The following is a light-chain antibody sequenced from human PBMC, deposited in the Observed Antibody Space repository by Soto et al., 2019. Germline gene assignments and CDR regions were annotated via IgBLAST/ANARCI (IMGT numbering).Light chain of an antibody. J-gene: IGKJ4*01. Sequence: DIVMTQSPDSLSVSLGEGATINCKSSQSVLYSSNNKNYLAWYQQKPGQPPKVVIYWASTRGAAVPDRFGGSGSGSDFTLTISSLQAEAVAVYYCQDYYSSPLTFGGGTKVVIK. CDR1: QSVLYSSNNKNY. V-gene: IGKV4-1*01. CDR2: WAS. CDR3: QDYYSSPLT.